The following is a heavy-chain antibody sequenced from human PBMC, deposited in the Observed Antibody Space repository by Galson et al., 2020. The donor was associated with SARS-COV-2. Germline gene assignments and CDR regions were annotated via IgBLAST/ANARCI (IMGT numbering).Heavy chain of an antibody. CDR3: VRGALDSSGFGGFDF. V-gene: IGHV4-34*01. J-gene: IGHJ4*02. CDR1: RGSFSTNS. D-gene: IGHD3-22*01. Sequence: SETLSLTCAIYRGSFSTNSWTWIRQPPGKGLEWIGEINQSGSTNSNPSLKSRVTISVDTSKNQFSLRLTSVTAADTAMYYCVRGALDSSGFGGFDFWGQGTLVTVSS. CDR2: INQSGST.